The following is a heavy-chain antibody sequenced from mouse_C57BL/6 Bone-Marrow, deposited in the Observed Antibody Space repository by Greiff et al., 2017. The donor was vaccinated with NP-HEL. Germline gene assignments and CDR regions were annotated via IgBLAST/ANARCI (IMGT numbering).Heavy chain of an antibody. CDR1: GYTFTSYW. J-gene: IGHJ3*01. Sequence: QVQLQQPGAELVKPGASVKMSCKASGYTFTSYWITWVKQRPGQGLEWIGDIYPGSGSTNYNEKFKSKATLTVDTSSSTAYMQLSSLTSEDSAVYYCARAHYGSSWFAYWGKGTLVTVSA. V-gene: IGHV1-55*01. CDR3: ARAHYGSSWFAY. D-gene: IGHD1-1*01. CDR2: IYPGSGST.